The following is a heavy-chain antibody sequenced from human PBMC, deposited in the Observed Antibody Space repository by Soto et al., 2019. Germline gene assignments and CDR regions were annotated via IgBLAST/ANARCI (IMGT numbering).Heavy chain of an antibody. V-gene: IGHV1-18*01. D-gene: IGHD6-6*01. CDR3: AREGQLGY. J-gene: IGHJ4*02. CDR2: VSGYNGNT. CDR1: GYTFSNYG. Sequence: QVQLVQSGAEVKKPGASVKVSCQASGYTFSNYGFSWVRQAPGQGLEWMGWVSGYNGNTNYAERLQGRVTMTTDTSTSTAYMELKSLRYDDTAVYYCAREGQLGYWGQGTPVTVSS.